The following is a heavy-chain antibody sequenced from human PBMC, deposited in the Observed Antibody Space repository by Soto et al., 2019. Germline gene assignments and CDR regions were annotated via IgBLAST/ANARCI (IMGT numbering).Heavy chain of an antibody. CDR1: DGVIRPGAYF. CDR2: IHYSGST. Sequence: TVSDGVIRPGAYFVSCIRQPPGKGLEWIAYIHYSGSTYYNPSLKSRVTISVDTSKNQFSLKLSSVTAADTAVYYCARSRYSGSYLFDYWGQGILVTVS. V-gene: IGHV4-30-4*08. D-gene: IGHD1-26*01. CDR3: ARSRYSGSYLFDY. J-gene: IGHJ4*02.